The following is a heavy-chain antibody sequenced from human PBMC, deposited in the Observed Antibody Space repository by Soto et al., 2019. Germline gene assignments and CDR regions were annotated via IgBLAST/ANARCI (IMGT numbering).Heavy chain of an antibody. D-gene: IGHD6-25*01. CDR3: AKGSASGSPYYFDF. V-gene: IGHV3-23*01. J-gene: IGHJ4*02. CDR1: GFTFSSYG. CDR2: ITGSGGDT. Sequence: GSLRLSCAASGFTFSSYGMHWVRQAPGKGLEWVSAITGSGGDTYHADSVKGRFTISRDNSKNTLFLQMNRLRADDTALYYCAKGSASGSPYYFDFWGQGALVTVSS.